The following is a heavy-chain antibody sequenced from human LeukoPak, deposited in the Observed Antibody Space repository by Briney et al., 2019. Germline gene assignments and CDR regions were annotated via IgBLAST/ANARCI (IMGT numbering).Heavy chain of an antibody. CDR2: ISGSGGST. V-gene: IGHV3-23*01. CDR3: AKCGLGVAPAYYYMDV. J-gene: IGHJ6*03. D-gene: IGHD6-19*01. Sequence: GGSLRLSCAASGFTFSSYAMSWVRQAPGKGLEWVSAISGSGGSTYYADSVKGRFTISRDNSKNTLYLQMNSLRAEDTAVYYCAKCGLGVAPAYYYMDVWGKGTTVTVSS. CDR1: GFTFSSYA.